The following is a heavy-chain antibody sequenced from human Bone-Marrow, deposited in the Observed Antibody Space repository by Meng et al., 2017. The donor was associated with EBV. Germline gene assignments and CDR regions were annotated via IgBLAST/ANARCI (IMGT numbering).Heavy chain of an antibody. CDR2: IWHGGNT. CDR1: GASISGSNW. J-gene: IGHJ4*02. Sequence: LVPRSCPGLVKPSVPPSLTCAWSGASISGSNWWSWVRQPPGKGLEWIGEIWHGGNTNYNPSLKIRVTISVDKSGNQFSLNLNSVTAADTAVYYCARGNAYNVPSFDYWGQGTLVTVSS. CDR3: ARGNAYNVPSFDY. D-gene: IGHD5-24*01. V-gene: IGHV4-4*02.